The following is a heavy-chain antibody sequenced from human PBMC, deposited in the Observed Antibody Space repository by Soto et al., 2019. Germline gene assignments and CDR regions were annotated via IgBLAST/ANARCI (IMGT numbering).Heavy chain of an antibody. V-gene: IGHV4-59*08. Sequence: PSETLSLTCTVSGGSISSYYWSWIRQPPGKGLEWIGYIYYSGSTNYNPSLKSRVTISVDTSKNQFSLKLSSVTAADTAVYYCATTPSSGYYLDYFDYWGQGTLVTVSS. CDR2: IYYSGST. CDR3: ATTPSSGYYLDYFDY. J-gene: IGHJ4*02. CDR1: GGSISSYY. D-gene: IGHD3-22*01.